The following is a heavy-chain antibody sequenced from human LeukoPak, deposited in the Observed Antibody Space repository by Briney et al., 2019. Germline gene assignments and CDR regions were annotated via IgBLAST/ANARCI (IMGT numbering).Heavy chain of an antibody. Sequence: PSETLSLTCTVSGASISSYYWSWIRQPAGKGLEWIGRIYTNGTTNYNPSLKSRVSTSGDTSKNQFSLKLSSVTAADTAVYYCAGTLDITIFGVVPLSLDYWGQGTVVTVSS. D-gene: IGHD3-3*01. CDR1: GASISSYY. CDR3: AGTLDITIFGVVPLSLDY. CDR2: IYTNGTT. J-gene: IGHJ4*02. V-gene: IGHV4-4*07.